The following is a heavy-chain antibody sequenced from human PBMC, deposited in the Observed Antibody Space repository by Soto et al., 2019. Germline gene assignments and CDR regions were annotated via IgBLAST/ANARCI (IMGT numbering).Heavy chain of an antibody. CDR1: GGSISSYY. V-gene: IGHV4-59*01. J-gene: IGHJ4*02. CDR3: ARVDTAMAFYIDY. Sequence: SETLSLTCTVSGGSISSYYWSWIRQPPGKGLEWIGYIYYSGSTNYNPSLKSRVTISVDTSKNQFSLKLSSVTAADTAVYYCARVDTAMAFYIDYWGQGTLVTVSS. CDR2: IYYSGST. D-gene: IGHD5-18*01.